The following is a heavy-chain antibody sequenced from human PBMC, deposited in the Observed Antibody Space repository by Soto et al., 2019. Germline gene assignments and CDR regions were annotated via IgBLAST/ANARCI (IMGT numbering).Heavy chain of an antibody. CDR3: ARVTPGNNLYYFSGLDF. CDR1: GFTFDTYG. Sequence: GALRLSCVASGFTFDTYGIHWVRQAPGKGLQWVALISYEGSNTYYADSVRGRFTISRDNSKNTLYLQMNTLRPEDTGVYYCARVTPGNNLYYFSGLDFWGQGTSVTVSS. V-gene: IGHV3-30-3*01. D-gene: IGHD1-1*01. CDR2: ISYEGSNT. J-gene: IGHJ6*02.